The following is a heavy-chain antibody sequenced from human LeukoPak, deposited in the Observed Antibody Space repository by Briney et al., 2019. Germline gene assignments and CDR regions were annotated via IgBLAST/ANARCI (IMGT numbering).Heavy chain of an antibody. D-gene: IGHD4-17*01. CDR3: ARDLTLYGDYSFDY. CDR2: VKEDGSEK. Sequence: GGSLRLSCAASGFTFSSCWMSWVRQAPGKGPEWVADVKEDGSEKYYVDSVRGRFTISRDNAENSLYLQMNSLRVEDTAVYYCARDLTLYGDYSFDYWGQGTLVTVSS. J-gene: IGHJ4*02. CDR1: GFTFSSCW. V-gene: IGHV3-7*01.